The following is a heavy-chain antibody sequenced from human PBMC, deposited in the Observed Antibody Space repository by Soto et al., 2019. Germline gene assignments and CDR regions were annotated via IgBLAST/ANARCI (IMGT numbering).Heavy chain of an antibody. D-gene: IGHD6-6*01. CDR1: GGSISSGGYS. V-gene: IGHV4-30-2*01. CDR3: AGGIAARPLGY. CDR2: IYHSGST. Sequence: QLQLQESGSGLVKPSQTLSLTCAVSGGSISSGGYSWSWIRQPTWKGLEWIGYIYHSGSTYYNPSPKSRVTISVDRSKNQCSLKLSSVTAADTAVYYCAGGIAARPLGYWGQGTLVTVSS. J-gene: IGHJ4*02.